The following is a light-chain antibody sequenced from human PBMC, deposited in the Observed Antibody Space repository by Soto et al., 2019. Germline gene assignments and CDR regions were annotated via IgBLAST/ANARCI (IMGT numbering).Light chain of an antibody. J-gene: IGKJ1*01. CDR2: GAS. Sequence: EVVMTQSPATLSVSPGERATLSCRASQNVNANLAWYQQKPGQAPRLLIHGASTRATGIPARLSGSGFGTEFNLTLSSLQSEDFAVYYCQQYNTWLWTFGQGTKVEGK. CDR1: QNVNAN. CDR3: QQYNTWLWT. V-gene: IGKV3-15*01.